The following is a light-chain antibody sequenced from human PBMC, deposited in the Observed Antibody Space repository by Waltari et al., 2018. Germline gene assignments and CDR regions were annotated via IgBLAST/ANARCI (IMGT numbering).Light chain of an antibody. J-gene: IGKJ4*01. CDR2: GAS. V-gene: IGKV3-15*01. CDR3: QHYNNWPPLT. CDR1: QSVSSN. Sequence: EIVMTQSPATLSVSPGERATLSCRASQSVSSNLAWYQQKPGQAPRLLIYGASTRATGIPARFSGSGSGTEFTRTISSLQSGDFAVYYCQHYNNWPPLTFGGGTKVEIK.